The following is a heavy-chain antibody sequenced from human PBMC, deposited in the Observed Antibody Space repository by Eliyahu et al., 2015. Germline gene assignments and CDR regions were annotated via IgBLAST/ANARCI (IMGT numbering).Heavy chain of an antibody. CDR2: ISSSGLTI. J-gene: IGHJ4*02. CDR1: GFSFSSYE. D-gene: IGHD3-16*02. V-gene: IGHV3-48*03. Sequence: EVQLVESGGGLVQPGGSLRXSCAASGFSFSSYEMNWVRQAPGKGLEWVSYISSSGLTIYYADSVKGRFTISRDNAKKSLFLQMNSLRAEDTALYYCARDGYDYIWGSYRDFDYWGQGTLVTVSS. CDR3: ARDGYDYIWGSYRDFDY.